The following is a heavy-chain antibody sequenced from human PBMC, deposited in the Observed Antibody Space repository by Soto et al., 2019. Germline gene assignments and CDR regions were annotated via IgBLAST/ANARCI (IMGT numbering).Heavy chain of an antibody. V-gene: IGHV3-74*01. Sequence: PGGSLRLSCAASGFTFRNYGRHWVRQVPGMGLAWVSRMNGDGGKTNYADSVKGRFTISRDNAKNTLFLQMNSLRAEDSAVYYCARVGASWGRGWEYYYMDVWGIGTTVTVSS. CDR3: ARVGASWGRGWEYYYMDV. J-gene: IGHJ6*03. CDR1: GFTFRNYG. CDR2: MNGDGGKT. D-gene: IGHD1-26*01.